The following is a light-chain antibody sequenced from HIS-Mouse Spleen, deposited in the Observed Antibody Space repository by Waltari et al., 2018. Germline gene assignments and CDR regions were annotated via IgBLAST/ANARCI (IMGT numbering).Light chain of an antibody. V-gene: IGLV2-23*01. CDR1: SSDVGSYNL. J-gene: IGLJ3*02. Sequence: QSALTQPASVSGSPGQSIPIPCPGTSSDVGSYNLVPWYQQHPGKAPKLMIYEGSKRPSGVSNRFSGSKSGNTASLTISGLQAEDEADYYCCSYAGSSTYWVFGGGTKLTVL. CDR3: CSYAGSSTYWV. CDR2: EGS.